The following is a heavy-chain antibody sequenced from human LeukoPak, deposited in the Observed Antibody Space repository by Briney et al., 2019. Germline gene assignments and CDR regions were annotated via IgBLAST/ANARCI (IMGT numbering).Heavy chain of an antibody. J-gene: IGHJ3*02. CDR1: GFTFSSYA. CDR3: TREPRLWFGELEGLLYI. CDR2: ISGSGGST. V-gene: IGHV3-23*01. D-gene: IGHD3-10*01. Sequence: GGSLRLSCAASGFTFSSYAMSWVRQAPGKGLEWVSAISGSGGSTYYADSVKGRFTISRDNSKNTLYLQMNSLRAEDTAVYYCTREPRLWFGELEGLLYIWGQGTMVTVSS.